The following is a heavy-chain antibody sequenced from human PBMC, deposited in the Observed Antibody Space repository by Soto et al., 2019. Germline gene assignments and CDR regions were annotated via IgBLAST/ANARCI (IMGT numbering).Heavy chain of an antibody. CDR3: AREPGNYDRRGWFDP. D-gene: IGHD5-12*01. V-gene: IGHV5-10-1*01. CDR2: IDPSDSYT. CDR1: GYSFTSYW. J-gene: IGHJ5*02. Sequence: GESLKISCKGSGYSFTSYWISWVRQMPGKGLEWMGRIDPSDSYTDYSPSFQGHVTISADKSISTAYLQWSSLKASDTAMYYCAREPGNYDRRGWFDPWGQGTLVTVSS.